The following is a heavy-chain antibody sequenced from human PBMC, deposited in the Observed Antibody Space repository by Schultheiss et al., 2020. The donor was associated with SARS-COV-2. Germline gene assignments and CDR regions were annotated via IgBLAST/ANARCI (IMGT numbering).Heavy chain of an antibody. J-gene: IGHJ4*02. CDR3: ARDRSALVGASWYFDY. Sequence: ASVKVSCKASGYTFTSYAMHWVRQAPGQRLEWMGWISAYNGNTNYAQKLQGRVTMTTDTSTSTAYMELRSLRSEDTAVYYCARDRSALVGASWYFDYWGQGTLVTVSS. V-gene: IGHV1-18*01. CDR2: ISAYNGNT. D-gene: IGHD1-26*01. CDR1: GYTFTSYA.